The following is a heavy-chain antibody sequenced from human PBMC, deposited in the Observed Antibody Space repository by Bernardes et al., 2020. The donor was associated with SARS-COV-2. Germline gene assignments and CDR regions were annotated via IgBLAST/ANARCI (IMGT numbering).Heavy chain of an antibody. D-gene: IGHD2-21*02. CDR3: AGSSCGIDCYLGGLRSWDYGMDV. CDR1: GGSIRSSNYY. CDR2: IDLSGNT. Sequence: SETLSLTCTVSGGSIRSSNYYWGWIRQPPGKGLEWIGSIDLSGNTYYNPSLQSQVAESVDTSKNQFSLRLSFVTAADTAVYYCAGSSCGIDCYLGGLRSWDYGMDVWGQGTTVTVSS. V-gene: IGHV4-39*01. J-gene: IGHJ6*02.